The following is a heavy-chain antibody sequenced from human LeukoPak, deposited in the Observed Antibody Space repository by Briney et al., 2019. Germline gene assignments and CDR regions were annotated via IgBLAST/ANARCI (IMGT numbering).Heavy chain of an antibody. CDR2: IIPIFGTA. V-gene: IGHV1-69*13. D-gene: IGHD2-2*01. CDR3: ARGGCSSTSCPLDY. CDR1: GGTFSRYA. J-gene: IGHJ4*02. Sequence: ASVKVSCKASGGTFSRYAISWVRQAPGQGLEWMGGIIPIFGTANYAQKFQGRVTITADESTSTAYMELSSLRSEDTAVYYCARGGCSSTSCPLDYWGQGTLVTVSS.